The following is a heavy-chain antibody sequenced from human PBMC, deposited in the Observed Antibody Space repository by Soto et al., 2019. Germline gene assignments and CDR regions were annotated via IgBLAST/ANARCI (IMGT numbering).Heavy chain of an antibody. V-gene: IGHV1-69*13. D-gene: IGHD5-12*01. CDR2: IMPIFRTP. Sequence: GASVKGSSKASGGTFSNSDISCVRQAPGQVLEWMGGIMPIFRTPDYAQKFQGRVTVTADESTSTAYMELSGLRSDDTAVYYCARDKDRLQLGGNYYYILDVWGQGTTVTVS. CDR3: ARDKDRLQLGGNYYYILDV. CDR1: GGTFSNSD. J-gene: IGHJ6*02.